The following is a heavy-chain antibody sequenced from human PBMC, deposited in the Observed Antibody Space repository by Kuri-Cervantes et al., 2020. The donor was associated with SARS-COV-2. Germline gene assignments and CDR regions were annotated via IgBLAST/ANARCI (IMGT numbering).Heavy chain of an antibody. CDR1: GFTFSSFC. D-gene: IGHD6-19*01. J-gene: IGHJ4*02. CDR2: ISIISSYI. Sequence: GGSLRPSCPASGFTFSSFCMNWVRHAPGKVMEWVSSISIISSYIYYADSGKGRFTICRDNAKNSLYLKMISLRAEDTAVYYCARDPRLADYFDYWGQGTLVTVSS. V-gene: IGHV3-21*01. CDR3: ARDPRLADYFDY.